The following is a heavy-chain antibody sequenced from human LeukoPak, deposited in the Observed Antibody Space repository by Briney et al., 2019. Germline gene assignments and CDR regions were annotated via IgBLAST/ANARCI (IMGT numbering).Heavy chain of an antibody. CDR1: GGTFSNFF. D-gene: IGHD3-22*01. Sequence: ASVKVSCKFSGGTFSNFFINWVRQTPGQGLEWMGMIIPILGTVTYAQKFQGRVTMTRDTSISTAYMELSRLRSDDTAVYYCARGGIGYYDSSGYVDYWGQGTLVTVSS. CDR3: ARGGIGYYDSSGYVDY. CDR2: IIPILGTV. J-gene: IGHJ4*02. V-gene: IGHV1-2*02.